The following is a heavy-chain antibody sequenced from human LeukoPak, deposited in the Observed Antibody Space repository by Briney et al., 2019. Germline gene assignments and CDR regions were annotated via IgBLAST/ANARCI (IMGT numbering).Heavy chain of an antibody. CDR2: ISSSGNYK. D-gene: IGHD4-11*01. J-gene: IGHJ4*02. Sequence: PGGSLRLCCATSGFTFSSYAMDWGRQAPGKGLEWVSSISSSGNYKYYADSVWGRFTISRDDANNSLFLQMNSLRAEDTAIYYCARDTRQPSLTNFDSWGQGTLVTVSS. V-gene: IGHV3-21*01. CDR3: ARDTRQPSLTNFDS. CDR1: GFTFSSYA.